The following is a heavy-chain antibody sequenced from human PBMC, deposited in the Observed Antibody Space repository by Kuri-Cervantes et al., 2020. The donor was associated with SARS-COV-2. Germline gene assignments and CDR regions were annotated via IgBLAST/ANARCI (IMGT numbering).Heavy chain of an antibody. CDR3: ARESSWGGSYFS. Sequence: GESLKISCAASGFTFSSYWMHWVRQAPGKGLVWVSRINSDGSSTSYADSVKGRFTISRDNAKNTLYLQMNSLRAEDTAVYYCARESSWGGSYFSWGQGTLVTVSS. CDR2: INSDGSST. CDR1: GFTFSSYW. D-gene: IGHD1-26*01. V-gene: IGHV3-74*01. J-gene: IGHJ5*02.